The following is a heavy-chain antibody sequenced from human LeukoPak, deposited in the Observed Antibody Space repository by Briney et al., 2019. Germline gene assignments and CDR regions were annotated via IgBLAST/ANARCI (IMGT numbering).Heavy chain of an antibody. CDR1: GGSISSGGYY. J-gene: IGHJ4*02. CDR3: ARDHLFCSGGNCYWTGFDY. CDR2: IYYSGST. V-gene: IGHV4-31*03. Sequence: SQTLSLTCTVSGGSISSGGYYCGWIRQHPGKGLEWIGYIYYSGSTYYNPSLKSRVTISVDTSKNQFSLKLSSVTAADTAVYYCARDHLFCSGGNCYWTGFDYWGQGTLVTVSS. D-gene: IGHD2-15*01.